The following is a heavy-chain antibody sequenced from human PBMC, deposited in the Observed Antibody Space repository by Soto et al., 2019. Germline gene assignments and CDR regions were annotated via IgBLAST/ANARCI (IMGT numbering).Heavy chain of an antibody. CDR1: GFTVSSNY. D-gene: IGHD4-17*01. V-gene: IGHV3-53*01. CDR2: IYSDDRT. Sequence: GGSLRLSCAASGFTVSSNYMNWVRQAPGKGLEWVSVIYSDDRTYYADSVKGRFTISRDNSKNTVYLQLNSLRAEDTAVYYCTRDPPVTTDYGLDVWGQGTTVTVSS. J-gene: IGHJ6*02. CDR3: TRDPPVTTDYGLDV.